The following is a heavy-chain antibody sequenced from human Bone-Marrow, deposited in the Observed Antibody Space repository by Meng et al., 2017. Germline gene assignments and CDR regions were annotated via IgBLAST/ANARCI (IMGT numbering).Heavy chain of an antibody. J-gene: IGHJ4*02. CDR1: GFSFSSYA. Sequence: VQVWGAGGGLVSAGVSLRLSCQASGFSFSSYAISWVRQAPGKGLEWFSLICGSGTIHYADSVKGRVTIARDNSKNTVYLEMNSLRVEDTAVYYCAKDNSSGYGPDYWGQGTLVTVSS. CDR2: ICGSGTI. D-gene: IGHD5-18*01. V-gene: IGHV3-23*01. CDR3: AKDNSSGYGPDY.